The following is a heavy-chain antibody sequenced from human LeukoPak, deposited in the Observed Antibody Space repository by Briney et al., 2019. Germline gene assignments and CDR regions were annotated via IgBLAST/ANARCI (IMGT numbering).Heavy chain of an antibody. Sequence: KASETLSLTCTVSGGSISSSSYYWGWIRQPPGKGLEWIGSIYYSGSTYYNPSLKSRVTISVDTSKNQFSLKLSSVTAADTAVYYRARGSGVISYYYYMDVWGKGTTVTVPS. D-gene: IGHD3-22*01. CDR2: IYYSGST. CDR3: ARGSGVISYYYYMDV. CDR1: GGSISSSSYY. V-gene: IGHV4-39*07. J-gene: IGHJ6*03.